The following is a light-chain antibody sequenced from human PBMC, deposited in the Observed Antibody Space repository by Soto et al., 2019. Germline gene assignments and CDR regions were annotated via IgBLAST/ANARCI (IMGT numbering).Light chain of an antibody. CDR3: LQDYNYPRT. CDR1: QSISSW. V-gene: IGKV1-5*03. CDR2: KAS. Sequence: DIQMTQSPSTLSASVGDRVTITFRASQSISSWLAWYQQKPGKAPKLLIYKASSLESGVPSRFSGSGSGTDFTLTISSLQPEDFATYYCLQDYNYPRTFGQGTKVDIK. J-gene: IGKJ1*01.